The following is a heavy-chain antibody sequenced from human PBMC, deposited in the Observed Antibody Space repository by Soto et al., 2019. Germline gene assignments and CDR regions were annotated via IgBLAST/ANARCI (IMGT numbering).Heavy chain of an antibody. D-gene: IGHD4-4*01. CDR3: ARGTYTDF. J-gene: IGHJ4*02. V-gene: IGHV1-18*01. CDR1: GYNLMTYG. Sequence: QVQLVQSGAEVKKPGASVKVSCKASGYNLMTYGINWVRQAPGQGLEWVAWISAYNGTRYSAQNFQCSVTMPTAPHTSTAYMELSSLRSDDTAIYFSARGTYTDFWGQGTLVTVSS. CDR2: ISAYNGTR.